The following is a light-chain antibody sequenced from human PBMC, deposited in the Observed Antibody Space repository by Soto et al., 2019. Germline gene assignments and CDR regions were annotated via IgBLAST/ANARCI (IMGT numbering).Light chain of an antibody. V-gene: IGLV1-51*01. CDR3: GTWDNSLIRVV. CDR1: SSNIGKNY. J-gene: IGLJ2*01. Sequence: QSVLMQAPSVSAAPGQKVTISCSGSSSNIGKNYVSWYQQLPGTAPKLLISYNNQRPSGIPDRFSGSKSGTSATLDITGLQTGDEADYYCGTWDNSLIRVVFGGGTQLTVL. CDR2: YNN.